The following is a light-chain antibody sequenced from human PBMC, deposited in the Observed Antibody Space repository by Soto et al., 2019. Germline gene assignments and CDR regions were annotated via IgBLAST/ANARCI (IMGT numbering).Light chain of an antibody. J-gene: IGLJ3*02. CDR1: SSNIGSST. V-gene: IGLV1-44*01. CDR3: ATWDASLNEWV. Sequence: QSVLTQPPSASGTPGQRVTISCSGSSSNIGSSTVNWYQQLPGTAPKLLIYGDDQRPSGVPDRFSGSKSGTSASLAISGLQSADEADYYCATWDASLNEWVFGGGTKVTVL. CDR2: GDD.